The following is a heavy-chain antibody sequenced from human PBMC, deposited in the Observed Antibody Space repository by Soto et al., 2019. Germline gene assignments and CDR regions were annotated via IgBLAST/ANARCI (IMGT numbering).Heavy chain of an antibody. J-gene: IGHJ4*02. Sequence: RASVKVSCKASGYTFTSYYMHWVRQAPGQGLEWMGIINPSGGSTSYAQKFQGRVTMTRDTSTSPVYMELSSLRSEDTAVYYCSLELLYGDYVFDYSCQGTLVTVSS. D-gene: IGHD4-17*01. V-gene: IGHV1-46*03. CDR2: INPSGGST. CDR1: GYTFTSYY. CDR3: SLELLYGDYVFDY.